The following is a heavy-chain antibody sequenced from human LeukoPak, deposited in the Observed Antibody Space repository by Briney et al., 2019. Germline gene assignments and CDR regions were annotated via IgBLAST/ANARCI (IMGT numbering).Heavy chain of an antibody. CDR2: ISGSGGSA. CDR3: AKYIAARRHFDY. CDR1: GFTFSSYA. J-gene: IGHJ4*02. V-gene: IGHV3-23*01. D-gene: IGHD6-6*01. Sequence: PGGSLRLSCAASGFTFSSYAMSWVRQGPGKGLEWVSAISGSGGSAYYADSVKGRFTISRDNSKNTLYLQMNSLRAEDTAVYYCAKYIAARRHFDYWGQGTLVTVSS.